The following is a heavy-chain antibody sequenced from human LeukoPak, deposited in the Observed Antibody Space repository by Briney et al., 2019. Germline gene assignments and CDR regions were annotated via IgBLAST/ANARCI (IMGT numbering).Heavy chain of an antibody. CDR3: VRQYSYDSSGYYPWDY. D-gene: IGHD3-22*01. CDR1: GFTFSSYW. Sequence: PGGSLRLSCAASGFTFSSYWMHWVRQAPGKRLVWVSRINSDGSSTTYADSVKGRFTISRDNAKNTLYLQMNSLRAEDTAMYYCVRQYSYDSSGYYPWDYWGQGTLVTVSS. J-gene: IGHJ4*02. CDR2: INSDGSST. V-gene: IGHV3-74*01.